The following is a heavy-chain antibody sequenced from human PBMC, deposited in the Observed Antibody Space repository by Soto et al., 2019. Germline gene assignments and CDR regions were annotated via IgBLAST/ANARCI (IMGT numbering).Heavy chain of an antibody. Sequence: GGSLRLSCAASGFTFSSYAMSWVRQAPGKGLEWVSAISGSGGSTYYADSVKGRFTISRDNSKNTLYLQMNSLRAEDTAVYYCAKDDLVVVAAPYFDYWGQGTLVTVSS. CDR1: GFTFSSYA. CDR2: ISGSGGST. CDR3: AKDDLVVVAAPYFDY. J-gene: IGHJ4*02. V-gene: IGHV3-23*01. D-gene: IGHD2-15*01.